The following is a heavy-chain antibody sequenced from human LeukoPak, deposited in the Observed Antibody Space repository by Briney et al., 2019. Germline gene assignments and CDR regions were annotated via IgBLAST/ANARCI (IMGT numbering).Heavy chain of an antibody. J-gene: IGHJ4*02. CDR1: GFTVSSNY. V-gene: IGHV3-66*04. Sequence: GGSLRLSCVASGFTVSSNYMSWVRQAPGKGLEWVSVIYSGDNTYYVDSVKGRFTISRDSSKNTLYLQMNSLRVEDTAVYYCAKRLGESSGWYYLDSWGQGTLVTVSS. D-gene: IGHD6-19*01. CDR2: IYSGDNT. CDR3: AKRLGESSGWYYLDS.